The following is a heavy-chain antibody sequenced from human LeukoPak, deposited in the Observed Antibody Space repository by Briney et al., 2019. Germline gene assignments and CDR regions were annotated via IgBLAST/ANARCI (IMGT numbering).Heavy chain of an antibody. Sequence: PSETLSLTCTVSGGSISSSSYYWGWIRQPPGKGLEWIGSIYYSGSTYYNPSLKSRVTISVDTSKNQFSLKLSSVTAADTAVYYCARLSGWYWGFDYWGQGTLVTVSS. D-gene: IGHD6-19*01. J-gene: IGHJ4*02. CDR3: ARLSGWYWGFDY. V-gene: IGHV4-39*01. CDR2: IYYSGST. CDR1: GGSISSSSYY.